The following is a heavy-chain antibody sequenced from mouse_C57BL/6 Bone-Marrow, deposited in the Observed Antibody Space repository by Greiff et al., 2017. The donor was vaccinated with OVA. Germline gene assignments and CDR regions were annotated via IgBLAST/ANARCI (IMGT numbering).Heavy chain of an antibody. CDR2: IYPRSGNT. CDR1: GYTFTSYG. D-gene: IGHD3-2*02. V-gene: IGHV1-81*01. CDR3: AAAQATGYAMDY. J-gene: IGHJ4*01. Sequence: QVQLKESGAELARPGASVKLSCKASGYTFTSYGISWVKQRTGQGLAWIGEIYPRSGNTYYNEKFKGKATLTADKSSSTAYMELRSLTSEDSAVYFCAAAQATGYAMDYWGQGTSVTVSS.